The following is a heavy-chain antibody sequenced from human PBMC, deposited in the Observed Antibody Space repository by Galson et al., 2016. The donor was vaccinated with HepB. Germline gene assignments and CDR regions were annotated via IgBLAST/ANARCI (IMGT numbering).Heavy chain of an antibody. CDR3: ARDHGIAVARNY. Sequence: SVKVSCKASGYTFTSYDINWVRQATGQGLEWMGRMNPNSGDTAFAQKFQGKLTMTRNTSINTAYMELSSLRSEDTAVYYCARDHGIAVARNYWGQGTLVTVSS. CDR1: GYTFTSYD. CDR2: MNPNSGDT. D-gene: IGHD6-19*01. V-gene: IGHV1-8*01. J-gene: IGHJ4*02.